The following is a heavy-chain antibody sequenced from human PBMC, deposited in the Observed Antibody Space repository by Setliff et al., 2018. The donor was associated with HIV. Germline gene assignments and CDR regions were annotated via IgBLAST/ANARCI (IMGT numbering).Heavy chain of an antibody. CDR3: ARQMPIPGIAITPVDY. Sequence: PSETLSLTCSVSGGSFSGYYWSWIRQPPGKGLEWIGYIYIYNSRSTNYNPSLTSRVTISADTSRNQFSLKLTSVTAADTAVYYCARQMPIPGIAITPVDYWGQGALVTVSS. CDR1: GGSFSGYY. J-gene: IGHJ4*02. D-gene: IGHD5-12*01. CDR2: IYIYNSRST. V-gene: IGHV4-59*08.